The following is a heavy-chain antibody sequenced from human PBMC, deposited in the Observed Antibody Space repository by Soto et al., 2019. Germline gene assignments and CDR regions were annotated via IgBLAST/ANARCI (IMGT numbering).Heavy chain of an antibody. D-gene: IGHD1-1*01. CDR2: ISYDGSNE. J-gene: IGHJ3*02. CDR3: AKDIQGRGATTGDDAFDI. Sequence: PGGSLRLSCAASGFIFSAYTMHWVRQAPGKGLEWVAVISYDGSNEYYADSVKGRFSISRDNSKNTLYLQMNSLRVEDTAIYYCAKDIQGRGATTGDDAFDIWGQGTMVTVSS. V-gene: IGHV3-30-3*01. CDR1: GFIFSAYT.